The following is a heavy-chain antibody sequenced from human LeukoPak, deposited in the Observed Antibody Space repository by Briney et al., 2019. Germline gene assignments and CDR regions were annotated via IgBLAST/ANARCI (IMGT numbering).Heavy chain of an antibody. D-gene: IGHD3-16*01. Sequence: TGGSLRLSCAASGFTFSSYSMNWVRQAPGKGLEWVGRIKSKTDGGTTDYAAPVKGRFTISRDDSKNTLYLQMNSLKTEDTAVYYCTTDSARGTRVRIGYYYYGMDVWGQGTTVTVSS. CDR2: IKSKTDGGTT. J-gene: IGHJ6*02. V-gene: IGHV3-15*01. CDR1: GFTFSSYS. CDR3: TTDSARGTRVRIGYYYYGMDV.